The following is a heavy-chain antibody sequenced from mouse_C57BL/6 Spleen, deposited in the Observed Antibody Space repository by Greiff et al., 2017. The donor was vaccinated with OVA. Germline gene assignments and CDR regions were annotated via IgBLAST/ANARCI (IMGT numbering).Heavy chain of an antibody. CDR3: ARAIYYYGSSYDYFDY. D-gene: IGHD1-1*01. CDR2: ISSGSSTI. J-gene: IGHJ2*01. CDR1: GFTFSDYG. Sequence: DVKLVESGGGLVKPGGSLKLSCAASGFTFSDYGMHWVRQAPEKGLEWVAYISSGSSTIYYADTVKGRFTISRDNAKNTLFLQMTSLRSEDTAMYYCARAIYYYGSSYDYFDYWGQGTTLTVSS. V-gene: IGHV5-17*01.